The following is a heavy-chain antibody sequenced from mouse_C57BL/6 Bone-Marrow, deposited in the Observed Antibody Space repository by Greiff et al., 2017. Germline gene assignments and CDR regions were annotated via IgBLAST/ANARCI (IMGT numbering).Heavy chain of an antibody. CDR1: GYTFTSYG. D-gene: IGHD2-2*01. V-gene: IGHV1-81*01. CDR2: IYPRSGNT. J-gene: IGHJ3*01. Sequence: VQLVESGPELVKPGASVKLSCKASGYTFTSYGISWVKQRTGQGREWIGEIYPRSGNTYYNEKFKGQATLTADKSSSTAYMELRSLTSEDSAVYFCAREGGYDGAWFAYWGQGTLVTVSA. CDR3: AREGGYDGAWFAY.